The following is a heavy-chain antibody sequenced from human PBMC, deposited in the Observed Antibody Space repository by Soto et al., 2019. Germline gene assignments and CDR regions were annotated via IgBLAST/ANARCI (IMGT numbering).Heavy chain of an antibody. D-gene: IGHD5-18*01. CDR1: GYTFTSYY. CDR3: ARDEGEMATGRDGYSPDLWD. CDR2: INPSGGST. J-gene: IGHJ4*02. V-gene: IGHV1-46*01. Sequence: GASVKVSCKASGYTFTSYYMHWVRPAPGQGLEWMVIINPSGGSTSYAQKFQGRVTMTRDTSTSTVYMELSSLRSEDTAVYYCARDEGEMATGRDGYSPDLWDWGQGTLVTVSS.